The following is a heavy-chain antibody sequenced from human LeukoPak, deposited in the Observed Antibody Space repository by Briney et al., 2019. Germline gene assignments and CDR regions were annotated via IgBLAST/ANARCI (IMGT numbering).Heavy chain of an antibody. D-gene: IGHD1-26*01. Sequence: ASVKVSCKASGYAFTSYYVHWVRQAPGQGLEWMGIINPSGGSSAYAQKFQGRVTMTRDTSTSTVYMELSSLRSEDTAVYYCARGVARATPRGAKDWGQGTLVTVSS. CDR2: INPSGGSS. V-gene: IGHV1-46*01. CDR1: GYAFTSYY. CDR3: ARGVARATPRGAKD. J-gene: IGHJ4*02.